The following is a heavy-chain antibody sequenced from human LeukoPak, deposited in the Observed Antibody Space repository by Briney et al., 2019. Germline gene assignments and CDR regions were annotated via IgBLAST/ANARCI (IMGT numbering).Heavy chain of an antibody. CDR3: ARVAPWIPHGMDV. Sequence: ASVKVSCKASGYTFSGYYMHWVRQAPGQGLEWMGWINPNSGGTKYAQKFQGRVTMTRDTSISTAYMELSRLRSDDTAVYYCARVAPWIPHGMDVWGQGTTVTVSS. J-gene: IGHJ6*02. CDR2: INPNSGGT. CDR1: GYTFSGYY. D-gene: IGHD5-12*01. V-gene: IGHV1-2*02.